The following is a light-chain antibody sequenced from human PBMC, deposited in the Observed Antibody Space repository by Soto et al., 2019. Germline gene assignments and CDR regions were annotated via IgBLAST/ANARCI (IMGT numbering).Light chain of an antibody. V-gene: IGKV3-20*01. Sequence: EIVLTQSPGTLSLSPGERATLSCRASQSVSSSFLAWYQQKPGQGPRFLIYVASSRATGIPDRFSGSGSGTNFTLTISRLEPEDFAVYYCQQYAGSPRTFGQRTRVQIK. CDR1: QSVSSSF. J-gene: IGKJ1*01. CDR2: VAS. CDR3: QQYAGSPRT.